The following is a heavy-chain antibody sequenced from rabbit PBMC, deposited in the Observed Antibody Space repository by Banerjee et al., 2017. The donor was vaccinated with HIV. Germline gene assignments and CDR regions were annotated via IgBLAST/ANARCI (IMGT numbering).Heavy chain of an antibody. CDR1: GLDFSNSYW. J-gene: IGHJ4*01. Sequence: QEQLEESGGDLVKPEGSLTLTCKASGLDFSNSYWICWVRQAPGKGLEWIACVYTGSSGSTDYASWAKGRFTISKTSSTTVTLQMTSLTAADTATYFCARDLAGVIGWNFGLWGPGTLVTVS. CDR2: VYTGSSGST. CDR3: ARDLAGVIGWNFGL. V-gene: IGHV1S45*01. D-gene: IGHD4-1*01.